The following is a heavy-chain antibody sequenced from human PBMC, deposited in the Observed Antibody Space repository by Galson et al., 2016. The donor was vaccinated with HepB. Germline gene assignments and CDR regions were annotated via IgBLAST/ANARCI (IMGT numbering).Heavy chain of an antibody. Sequence: SLRLSCAASGFTFSLNALTWVRQAPGKGLEWVSAISSRGITTFYSDSVKGRFTVSRDNSKNTLFLQMDSLRAEDTAIYYCAKDFGSTGYYQVFESLGQGTLVELSS. D-gene: IGHD3-22*01. CDR2: ISSRGITT. CDR3: AKDFGSTGYYQVFES. J-gene: IGHJ4*02. CDR1: GFTFSLNA. V-gene: IGHV3-23*01.